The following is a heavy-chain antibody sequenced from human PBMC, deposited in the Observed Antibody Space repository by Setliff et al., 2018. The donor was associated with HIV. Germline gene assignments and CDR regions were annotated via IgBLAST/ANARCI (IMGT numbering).Heavy chain of an antibody. J-gene: IGHJ4*02. CDR2: INHSGST. CDR3: ARGWFGGYYFDY. CDR1: VESFSGFY. Sequence: PSETLSLTCAVYVESFSGFYWSWIRQPPGKGLEWIGEINHSGSTNYNPSLKSRVTISVATSKNQFSLKLSFVTAADTAVYYCARGWFGGYYFDYWGQGTLVTVSS. D-gene: IGHD3-10*01. V-gene: IGHV4-34*01.